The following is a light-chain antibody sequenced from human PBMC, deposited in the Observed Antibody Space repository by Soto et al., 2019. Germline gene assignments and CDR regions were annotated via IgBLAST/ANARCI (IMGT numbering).Light chain of an antibody. CDR2: DVS. Sequence: QSALTQPASVSESPGQSITISCTGTSSDVGAYNYVSWHQQHPGKAPKLMIFDVSNRPSGVPNRFSGSKSGDTAALTISGLQAEDEADYYCSSYTRRKTVIFGGGTKLTVL. J-gene: IGLJ2*01. CDR1: SSDVGAYNY. V-gene: IGLV2-14*03. CDR3: SSYTRRKTVI.